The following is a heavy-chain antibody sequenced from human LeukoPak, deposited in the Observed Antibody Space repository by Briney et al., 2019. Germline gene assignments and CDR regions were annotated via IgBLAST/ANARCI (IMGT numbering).Heavy chain of an antibody. CDR3: AKLVVPAAIPGDY. CDR2: IKFDGSDK. CDR1: GFTFSNYW. V-gene: IGHV3-7*01. Sequence: GGSLRLSCAASGFTFSNYWMSWVRQAPGKGLEWVANIKFDGSDKLYVDSVKGRFTISRDNAKNLLYLQMNSLRAEDTAVYYCAKLVVPAAIPGDYWGQGTLVTVSS. J-gene: IGHJ4*02. D-gene: IGHD2-2*02.